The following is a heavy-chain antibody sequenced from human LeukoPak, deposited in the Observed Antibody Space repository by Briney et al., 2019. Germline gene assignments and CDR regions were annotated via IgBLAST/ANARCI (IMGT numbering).Heavy chain of an antibody. V-gene: IGHV4-59*12. J-gene: IGHJ3*02. Sequence: SETLSLTCTVSGGSISGYYWSWIRQPPGKGLEWIGYIYYSGSTNYNPSLKSRVTISVDTSKNQFSLKLSSVTAADTAVYYCARRGRIWAFDIWGQGTMVTVSS. CDR2: IYYSGST. D-gene: IGHD2-15*01. CDR1: GGSISGYY. CDR3: ARRGRIWAFDI.